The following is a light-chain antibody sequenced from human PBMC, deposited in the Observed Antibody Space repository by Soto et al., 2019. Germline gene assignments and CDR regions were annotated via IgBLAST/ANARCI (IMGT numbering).Light chain of an antibody. V-gene: IGKV3-20*01. CDR3: HQYHSPPQT. J-gene: IGKJ2*01. CDR2: AAS. Sequence: IGFTQSPATLSLSPGERATLSCRASQSVSSNLAWYQQKPGQAPRLLIYAASYRATGIPDKFSGSGSGTDFSLTISRLEPEDSAVYYCHQYHSPPQTFGQGTKVDIK. CDR1: QSVSSN.